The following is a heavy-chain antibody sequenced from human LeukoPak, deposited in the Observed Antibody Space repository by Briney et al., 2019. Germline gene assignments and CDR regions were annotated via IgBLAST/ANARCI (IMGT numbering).Heavy chain of an antibody. Sequence: ASVKVSCKASGGTFSSYAISWVRQAPGQGLEWMGGIIPIFGTANYAQKFQGRVTITADESTSTAYMELSSLRSEDTAVYYCARWAYCGGDCYYYFDYWGQGTLVTVSS. CDR2: IIPIFGTA. J-gene: IGHJ4*02. D-gene: IGHD2-21*02. V-gene: IGHV1-69*13. CDR1: GGTFSSYA. CDR3: ARWAYCGGDCYYYFDY.